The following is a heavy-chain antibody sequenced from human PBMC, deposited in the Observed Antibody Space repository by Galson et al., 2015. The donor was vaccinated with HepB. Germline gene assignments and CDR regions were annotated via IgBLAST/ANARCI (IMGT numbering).Heavy chain of an antibody. Sequence: SVKVSCEASGYTFRSYGITWVRQAPGKALEWTGWISGNNDITPDAKTLQGRVTITTDTSTSTDYMELRNLGSDDTAVYYCAASLNYFDSSAYYSALRYWGQGTLVTVSS. CDR3: AASLNYFDSSAYYSALRY. D-gene: IGHD3-22*01. V-gene: IGHV1-18*01. CDR2: ISGNNDIT. J-gene: IGHJ4*02. CDR1: GYTFRSYG.